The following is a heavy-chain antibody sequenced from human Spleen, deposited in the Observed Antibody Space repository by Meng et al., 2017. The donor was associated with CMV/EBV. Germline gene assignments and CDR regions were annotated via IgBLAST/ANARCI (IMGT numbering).Heavy chain of an antibody. D-gene: IGHD3/OR15-3a*01. J-gene: IGHJ4*02. V-gene: IGHV3-15*01. CDR3: ATGGLGLDY. CDR1: GFTFSNAW. CDR2: IKSKVNGGTI. Sequence: CAASGFTFSNAWMNWVRQAPGKGLEWISRIKSKVNGGTIDYAAPVKGRFTNSRDDSKNMFYLQMKNLKAEDTAVYYCATGGLGLDYWGQGTLVTVSS.